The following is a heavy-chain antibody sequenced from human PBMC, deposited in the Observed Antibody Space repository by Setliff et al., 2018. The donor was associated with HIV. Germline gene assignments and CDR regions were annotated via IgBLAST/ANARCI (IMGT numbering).Heavy chain of an antibody. CDR2: IYTSGNI. D-gene: IGHD1-1*01. CDR1: GGSIGSGSHY. CDR3: AQEEGDAYNYWFDP. J-gene: IGHJ5*02. Sequence: SETLSLTCTASGGSIGSGSHYWTWIRQPAGKGLEWIGRIYTSGNINYNPSLKSRVTISVDTSKNQFSLNLSSVTAADTAVYYCAQEEGDAYNYWFDPWGQGTLVTVSS. V-gene: IGHV4-61*02.